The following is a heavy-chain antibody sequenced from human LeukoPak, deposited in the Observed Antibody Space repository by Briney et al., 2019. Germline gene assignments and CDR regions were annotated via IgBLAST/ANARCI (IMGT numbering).Heavy chain of an antibody. D-gene: IGHD7-27*01. CDR3: ARQGSLGTWFDP. J-gene: IGHJ5*02. Sequence: ASVKVSCKASGYTFTGYYIQWVRQAPGQGLEWMGRINPNSGGTDYAQNFQGRVTMTRDTSISTVYMELSSLKSNDTAVYYCARQGSLGTWFDPWGQGTLVIVSS. CDR2: INPNSGGT. CDR1: GYTFTGYY. V-gene: IGHV1-2*06.